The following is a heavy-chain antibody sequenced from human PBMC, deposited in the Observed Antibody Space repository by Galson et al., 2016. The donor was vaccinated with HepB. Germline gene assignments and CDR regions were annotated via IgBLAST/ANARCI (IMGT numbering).Heavy chain of an antibody. V-gene: IGHV1-2*02. Sequence: SVKVSCKASGYSFTGYFLNWVRQAPGQGLEWMGWIGPGSGDTKYAQKFQGRVTITRDRSISTVTMELNRLRSDDRALYYCARSTGFGIRIDYWGQGTLVTVSS. D-gene: IGHD3-10*01. J-gene: IGHJ4*03. CDR1: GYSFTGYF. CDR3: ARSTGFGIRIDY. CDR2: IGPGSGDT.